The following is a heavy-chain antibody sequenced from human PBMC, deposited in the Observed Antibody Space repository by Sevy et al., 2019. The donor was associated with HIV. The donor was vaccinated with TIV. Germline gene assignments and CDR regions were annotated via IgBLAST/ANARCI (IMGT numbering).Heavy chain of an antibody. D-gene: IGHD3-22*01. V-gene: IGHV3-23*01. Sequence: GGSLRLSCAASGFTFSSYAMGWVRQAPGMGLEWVSAISGSGGSTYYADSVKGRFTISRDNSKNTLYLQMNSLRAEDTAVYYCAKDRPSYYDSSGQYFDYWGQRTLVTVSS. CDR3: AKDRPSYYDSSGQYFDY. CDR1: GFTFSSYA. J-gene: IGHJ4*02. CDR2: ISGSGGST.